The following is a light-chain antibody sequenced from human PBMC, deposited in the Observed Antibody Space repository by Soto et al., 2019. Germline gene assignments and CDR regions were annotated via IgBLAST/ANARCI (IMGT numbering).Light chain of an antibody. CDR3: AAWDGSLNGWV. Sequence: QPVLTQAPSASGTPGQRVTISCSGSSSNIGSNTVSWYQQVPGTAPKLLIYSNDQLPSGVPDRFSGSKSGTSASLAIGGLQSEDEADYYCAAWDGSLNGWVFGGGTKLTVL. V-gene: IGLV1-44*01. CDR1: SSNIGSNT. J-gene: IGLJ2*01. CDR2: SND.